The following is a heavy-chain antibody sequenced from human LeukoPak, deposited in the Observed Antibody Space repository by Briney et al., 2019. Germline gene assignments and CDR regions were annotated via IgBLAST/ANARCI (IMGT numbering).Heavy chain of an antibody. CDR3: VKDGGYWGYCSSTSCFPFEY. Sequence: PGGSLRLPCAASGFTFSSYAMSWVRQAPGKGLEWVSGISGSGDNTYYADSVKGRFTISRDDSKNTLHLVMNSLRAEGTAVYYCVKDGGYWGYCSSTSCFPFEYWGQGTLVTVSS. CDR2: ISGSGDNT. D-gene: IGHD2-2*01. J-gene: IGHJ4*02. V-gene: IGHV3-23*01. CDR1: GFTFSSYA.